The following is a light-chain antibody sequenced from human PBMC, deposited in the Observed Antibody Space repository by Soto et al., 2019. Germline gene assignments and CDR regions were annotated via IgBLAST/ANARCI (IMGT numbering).Light chain of an antibody. J-gene: IGKJ1*01. Sequence: DIQMTQSPSSLSASVGDGLTITCRASQSINRQLNWYQQKPGKAPKLLIYAASSLQSGVPSRFSGSGSGTDFTLTISSLQPEDFATYYCQQTYSSPVTFGQGTKVEI. CDR1: QSINRQ. V-gene: IGKV1-39*01. CDR2: AAS. CDR3: QQTYSSPVT.